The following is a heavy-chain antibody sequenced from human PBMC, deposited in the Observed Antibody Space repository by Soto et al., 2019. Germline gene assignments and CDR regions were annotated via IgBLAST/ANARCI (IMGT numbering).Heavy chain of an antibody. CDR1: GFPFSSFG. J-gene: IGHJ4*02. V-gene: IGHV3-33*01. CDR2: IWNDGSNE. D-gene: IGHD2-15*01. Sequence: QVQLVESGGGVVQPGGSLRLSCEASGFPFSSFGIHWVRQAPGQGLEWLAIIWNDGSNEYYADSVKGRFTISRDNSKNTVYLQVSNLRAEDTVVYFCARDQTDSGGYSDSWGQGTLVTVSS. CDR3: ARDQTDSGGYSDS.